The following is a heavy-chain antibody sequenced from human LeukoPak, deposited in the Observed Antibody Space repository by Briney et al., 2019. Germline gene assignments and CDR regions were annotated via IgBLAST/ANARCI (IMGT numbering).Heavy chain of an antibody. CDR1: GFSFSSYA. V-gene: IGHV3-23*01. J-gene: IGHJ4*02. Sequence: GGSLRLSCAASGFSFSSYAMSWVRQAPGKGLEWVSGISGRGDSTYYADSVKGRFTISRDNSKNTLYLQMNSLRAEDTAVYYCARGGENYYDSGSYFPFDYWGQGTLVTVSS. CDR3: ARGGENYYDSGSYFPFDY. D-gene: IGHD3-10*01. CDR2: ISGRGDST.